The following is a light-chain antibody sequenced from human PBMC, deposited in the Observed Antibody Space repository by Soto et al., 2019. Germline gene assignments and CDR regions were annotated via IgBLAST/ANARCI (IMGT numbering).Light chain of an antibody. J-gene: IGKJ1*01. CDR1: QDIGTK. Sequence: EIVMTQSPATLSVSPGERGTLSCRASQDIGTKLAWYQQKPGQAPRLLMYDVSTRATGVPGRFSGSGSGTEFTLTISSLQSEDFAVYYCQQYNDWWTFGQGTKVDNK. V-gene: IGKV3-15*01. CDR3: QQYNDWWT. CDR2: DVS.